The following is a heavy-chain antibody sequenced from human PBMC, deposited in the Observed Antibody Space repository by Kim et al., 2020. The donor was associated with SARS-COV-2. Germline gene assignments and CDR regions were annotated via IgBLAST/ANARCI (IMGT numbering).Heavy chain of an antibody. CDR2: MYSFGDT. Sequence: SETLSLTCTVSGASVSTGSYYWGWIRQPPGKGLEWIGSMYSFGDTYHNPSLKSRGTMSFDTSKNQFSLKLRSVTAADTAVYYCARHDMIRAVIDNWGQGTLVTVSS. CDR1: GASVSTGSYY. V-gene: IGHV4-39*01. D-gene: IGHD3-10*01. J-gene: IGHJ4*02. CDR3: ARHDMIRAVIDN.